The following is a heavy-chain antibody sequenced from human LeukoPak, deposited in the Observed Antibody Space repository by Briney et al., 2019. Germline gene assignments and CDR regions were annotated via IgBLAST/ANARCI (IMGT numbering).Heavy chain of an antibody. D-gene: IGHD1-1*01. Sequence: GGSLRLSCVDSGSTFSSYWMSWVRQAPGKGLEWVANIKQDGSEKYYVDSVKGRFTISRDNAKNSLYLQMNSLRAEDTAVYYCARLQNYWDYWGQGTLVTVSS. CDR1: GSTFSSYW. CDR3: ARLQNYWDY. J-gene: IGHJ4*02. CDR2: IKQDGSEK. V-gene: IGHV3-7*01.